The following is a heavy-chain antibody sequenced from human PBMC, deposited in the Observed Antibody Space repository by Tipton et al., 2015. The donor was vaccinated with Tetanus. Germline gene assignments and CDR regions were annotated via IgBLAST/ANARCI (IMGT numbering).Heavy chain of an antibody. Sequence: SLRLSCAASGFAFSSYAMSWVRQAPGNGPEWVSAISGSGGSTYYADSVKGRFTISRDNSKNTLYLQMNSLRAEDTAVYYCAKDHGPEITSVAATRYYYYGMDVWGQGTTVTVSS. D-gene: IGHD2-15*01. CDR1: GFAFSSYA. V-gene: IGHV3-23*01. CDR2: ISGSGGST. J-gene: IGHJ6*02. CDR3: AKDHGPEITSVAATRYYYYGMDV.